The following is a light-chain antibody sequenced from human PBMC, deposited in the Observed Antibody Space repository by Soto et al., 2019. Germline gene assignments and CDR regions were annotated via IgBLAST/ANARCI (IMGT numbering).Light chain of an antibody. V-gene: IGKV3-15*01. Sequence: EIVLTQSPASLSLSPGERATLSCRASQSVSSSLAWYQQKPGLAPRLLINGASTRASAIPARFSGSGSGTEFTLTISSLQSEDFAVYYCQQYNSCSITFGQGTKVDIK. J-gene: IGKJ1*01. CDR2: GAS. CDR3: QQYNSCSIT. CDR1: QSVSSS.